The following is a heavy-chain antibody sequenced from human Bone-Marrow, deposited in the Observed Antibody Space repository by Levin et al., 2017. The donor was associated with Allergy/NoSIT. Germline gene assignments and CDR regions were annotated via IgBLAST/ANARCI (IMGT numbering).Heavy chain of an antibody. D-gene: IGHD2-21*02. CDR1: GASIKSYC. J-gene: IGHJ4*02. CDR2: IYNSGST. Sequence: PSETLSLTCTVSGASIKSYCWSWIRQPPGKALEWIGYIYNSGSTKYNPSLQSRVTMTVDTSKNQFSLRLTSVTAADTAVYYCVRDDEADLPPDLDYWGQGALVTVSS. CDR3: VRDDEADLPPDLDY. V-gene: IGHV4-59*01.